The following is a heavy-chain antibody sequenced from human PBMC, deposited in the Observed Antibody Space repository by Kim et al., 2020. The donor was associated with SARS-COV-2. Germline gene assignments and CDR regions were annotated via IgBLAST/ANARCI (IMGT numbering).Heavy chain of an antibody. CDR1: GGSISNYY. CDR3: ARSKVGTADFDC. V-gene: IGHV4-4*07. CDR2: AYTGGST. Sequence: SETLSLTCTVSGGSISNYYWSWIRQPAGKGLEWIGRAYTGGSTNYNPSLKSRVTMSVDTSKNQFSLKLTSVTAADTAVYYCARSKVGTADFDCWGQGTQVTDSS. D-gene: IGHD2-2*01. J-gene: IGHJ4*02.